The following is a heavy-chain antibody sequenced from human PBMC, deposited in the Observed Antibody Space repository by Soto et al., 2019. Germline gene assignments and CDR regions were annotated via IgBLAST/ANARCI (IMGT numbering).Heavy chain of an antibody. D-gene: IGHD5-18*01. Sequence: ASVKVSCKASGGTFSSYAISWVRQALGQGLEWMGWISTYNGITNYAQKLQGRVTMTTDTSTSTAYMELRNLRSDDTAVYYCARGPPGGRGDSAGYLHYWGQGTLVTVSS. CDR1: GGTFSSYA. CDR3: ARGPPGGRGDSAGYLHY. J-gene: IGHJ4*02. CDR2: ISTYNGIT. V-gene: IGHV1-18*01.